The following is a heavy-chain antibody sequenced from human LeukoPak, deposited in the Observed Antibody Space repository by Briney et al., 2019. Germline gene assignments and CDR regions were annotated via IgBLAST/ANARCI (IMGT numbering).Heavy chain of an antibody. CDR1: GGSISSYY. V-gene: IGHV4-59*10. CDR3: ARAWGSYSGYDQNWFDP. J-gene: IGHJ5*02. CDR2: FYTNGST. D-gene: IGHD5-12*01. Sequence: PSETLSLTCAVYGGSISSYYWSWIRQPAGKGLEWIGHFYTNGSTNYSPSLKSRVTMSVDTSKNHFSLKLTSVTAADTAIYYCARAWGSYSGYDQNWFDPWGQGTLVTVSS.